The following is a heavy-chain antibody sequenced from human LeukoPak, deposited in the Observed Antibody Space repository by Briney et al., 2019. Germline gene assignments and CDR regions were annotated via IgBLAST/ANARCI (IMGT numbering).Heavy chain of an antibody. D-gene: IGHD3-3*01. CDR3: ARHYYDFWSGLDY. Sequence: KSSETLSLTCAVYGGSFSGYYWSWIRQPPGKGLEWIVEINHSGSTNYNPSLKSRVTISVDTSKNQSSLKLSSVAAADTAVYYCARHYYDFWSGLDYWGQGTLVTVSS. V-gene: IGHV4-34*01. CDR2: INHSGST. J-gene: IGHJ4*02. CDR1: GGSFSGYY.